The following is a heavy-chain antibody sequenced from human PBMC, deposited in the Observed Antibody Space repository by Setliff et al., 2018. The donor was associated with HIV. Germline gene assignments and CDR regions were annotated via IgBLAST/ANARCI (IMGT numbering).Heavy chain of an antibody. Sequence: GGSLRLSCAASGFRFRSYGMHWVRQAPGKGLEWVAVIGYDGSEKHYADSVKGRFTIARDSSKNTLYLQINSLRVDDTAEYYCARVQYYSFWSGYFDIYGMDVWGQGTTVTVSS. J-gene: IGHJ6*02. CDR1: GFRFRSYG. CDR2: IGYDGSEK. D-gene: IGHD3-3*01. V-gene: IGHV3-33*08. CDR3: ARVQYYSFWSGYFDIYGMDV.